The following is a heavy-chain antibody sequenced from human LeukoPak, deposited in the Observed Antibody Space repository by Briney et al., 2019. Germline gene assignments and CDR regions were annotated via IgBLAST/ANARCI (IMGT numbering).Heavy chain of an antibody. CDR2: ISSSGSTI. J-gene: IGHJ5*02. CDR1: GFTFSDYY. D-gene: IGHD5-18*01. V-gene: IGHV3-11*04. Sequence: GGSLRLSCAASGFTFSDYYMSWIRQAPGKGLEWVSYISSSGSTIYYADSVKGRFTISRDNAKNSLYLQMNSLRAEDTAVYYCARASRYGLNWFDPWGQGTLVTVSS. CDR3: ARASRYGLNWFDP.